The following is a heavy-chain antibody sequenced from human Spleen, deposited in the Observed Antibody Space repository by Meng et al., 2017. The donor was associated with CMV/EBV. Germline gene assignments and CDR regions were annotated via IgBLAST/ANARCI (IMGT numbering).Heavy chain of an antibody. J-gene: IGHJ4*02. V-gene: IGHV3-48*04. Sequence: GESLKISCAASGFTFSSYSMNWVRQAPGKGLEWVSYISSSSSTIYYADSVKGRFTISRDNAKNSLYLQMNSLRAEDTAVYYCASLGGSYSADYWGQGTLVTVSS. CDR3: ASLGGSYSADY. CDR1: GFTFSSYS. CDR2: ISSSSSTI. D-gene: IGHD1-26*01.